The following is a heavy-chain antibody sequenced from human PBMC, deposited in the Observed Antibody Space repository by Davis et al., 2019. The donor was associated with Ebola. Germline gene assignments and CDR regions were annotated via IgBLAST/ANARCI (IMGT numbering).Heavy chain of an antibody. J-gene: IGHJ4*02. CDR3: ARGALSLYCSSTSCPSMYYFDY. CDR2: ISAYNGNT. V-gene: IGHV1-18*01. Sequence: AASVKVSCKASGYTFTSYGISWVRQAPGQGLEWMGWISAYNGNTNYAQKLQGRVTITRDTSASTAYMELSSLRSEDTAVYYCARGALSLYCSSTSCPSMYYFDYWGQGTLVTVSS. CDR1: GYTFTSYG. D-gene: IGHD2-2*01.